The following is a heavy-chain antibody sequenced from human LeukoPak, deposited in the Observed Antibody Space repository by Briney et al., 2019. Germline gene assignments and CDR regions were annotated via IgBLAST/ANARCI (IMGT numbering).Heavy chain of an antibody. J-gene: IGHJ4*02. Sequence: GGSLRLSCAASGFTFSNYEINWVRQAPGKGLEWVSSVSNSGDYIHYADSVKGRFTISRDNSKNSLYLQMNSLRAEDTAVYYCARALIGYYFDYWGQGTLVTVSS. V-gene: IGHV3-21*06. CDR2: VSNSGDYI. D-gene: IGHD2-8*01. CDR1: GFTFSNYE. CDR3: ARALIGYYFDY.